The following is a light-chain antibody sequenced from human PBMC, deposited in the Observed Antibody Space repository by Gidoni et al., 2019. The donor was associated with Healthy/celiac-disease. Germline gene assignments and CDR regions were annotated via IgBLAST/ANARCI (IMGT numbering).Light chain of an antibody. CDR3: QQYNNWPLT. Sequence: EIVMTQSPATLSGSPGERATLSCRASQSVRSNLAWYQQKPGQAPRLLSYGASTRANGVPARFSGSGSGTEFILTISSLQSEDFATYYCQQYNNWPLTLGGGTKVEIK. J-gene: IGKJ4*01. CDR2: GAS. CDR1: QSVRSN. V-gene: IGKV3-15*01.